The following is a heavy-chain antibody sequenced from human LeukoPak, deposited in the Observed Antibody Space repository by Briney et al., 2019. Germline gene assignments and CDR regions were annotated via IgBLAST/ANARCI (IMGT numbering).Heavy chain of an antibody. CDR3: ASEPEYYGLGSPFHY. CDR2: FDPEDGQT. V-gene: IGHV1-24*01. D-gene: IGHD3-10*01. Sequence: ASVTVSCKVYGYTLTELSMHWVRQAPGKGLEWMGGFDPEDGQTIYAQKFQGRVTMTEDTSTNTAYMELSSLRSGDTAVYYCASEPEYYGLGSPFHYWGQGTLVTVSS. J-gene: IGHJ4*02. CDR1: GYTLTELS.